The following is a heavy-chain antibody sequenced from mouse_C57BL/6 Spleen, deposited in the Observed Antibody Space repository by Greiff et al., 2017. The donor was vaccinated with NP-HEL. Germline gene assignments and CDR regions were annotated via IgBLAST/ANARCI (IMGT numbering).Heavy chain of an antibody. CDR3: TRGATTVVATKAWFAY. CDR1: GFTFSSYA. J-gene: IGHJ3*01. CDR2: ISSGGDYI. Sequence: DVQLVESGEGLVKPGGSLKLSCAASGFTFSSYAMSWVRQTPEKRLEWVAYISSGGDYIYYADTVKGRFTISRDNARNTLYLQMSSLTSEDTAMYYCTRGATTVVATKAWFAYWGQGTLVTVSA. V-gene: IGHV5-9-1*02. D-gene: IGHD1-1*01.